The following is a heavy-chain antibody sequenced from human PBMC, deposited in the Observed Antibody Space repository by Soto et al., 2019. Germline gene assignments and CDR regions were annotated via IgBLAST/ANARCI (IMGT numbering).Heavy chain of an antibody. CDR3: AKDLRPIIGYAFDI. CDR2: ISGSGGST. Sequence: GGSLRLSCAASGFTLSGYAMDWVRQAPGKGLEWVSAISGSGGSTYYADSVKGRFTISRDNSKNTLYLQMNSLRAEDTAVYYCAKDLRPIIGYAFDIWGQGTMVTVSS. CDR1: GFTLSGYA. V-gene: IGHV3-23*01. D-gene: IGHD3-10*01. J-gene: IGHJ3*02.